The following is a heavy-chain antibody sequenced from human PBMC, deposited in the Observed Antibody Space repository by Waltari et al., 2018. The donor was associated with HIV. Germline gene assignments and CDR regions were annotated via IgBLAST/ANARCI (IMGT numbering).Heavy chain of an antibody. CDR2: IYYSGST. V-gene: IGHV4-39*01. Sequence: QLQLQESGPGLVKPSETLSLTCTVSGGSTSSTSYYWGWIRQPPGKGLEWIGTIYYSGSTYYNPSLKSRVTISVDTSKNQFSLKLSSVTAADTAVYYCARLRGRGGITMIVPRFDPWGQGTLVTVSS. CDR1: GGSTSSTSYY. CDR3: ARLRGRGGITMIVPRFDP. D-gene: IGHD3-22*01. J-gene: IGHJ5*02.